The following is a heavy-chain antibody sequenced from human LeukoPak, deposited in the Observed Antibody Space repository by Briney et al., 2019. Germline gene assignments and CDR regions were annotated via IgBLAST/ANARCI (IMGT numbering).Heavy chain of an antibody. D-gene: IGHD3-10*01. V-gene: IGHV4-39*01. CDR2: IYYSGST. CDR3: ARRGGNGYYYGSGSYYFDY. J-gene: IGHJ4*02. CDR1: GGSISSSSYY. Sequence: PSETLSLTCTVSGGSISSSSYYWGWIRQPPGKGLEWIGSIYYSGSTYYNPSLKSRVTISVDTSKNQLSLKLSSVTAADTAVYYCARRGGNGYYYGSGSYYFDYWGQGTLVTVSS.